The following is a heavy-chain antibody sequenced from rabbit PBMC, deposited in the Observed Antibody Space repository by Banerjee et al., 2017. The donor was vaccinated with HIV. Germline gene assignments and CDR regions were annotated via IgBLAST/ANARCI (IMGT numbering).Heavy chain of an antibody. CDR1: GFSFSSSYD. Sequence: QSLEESGGDLVQPEGSLTLTCTASGFSFSSSYDMSWVRQAPGKGLEWIGTIYTISGTTYYASWAKGRFTISKTSSTTVTLQMTSLTAADTATYFCARGGVSSGWGADLWGPGTLVTVS. CDR3: ARGGVSSGWGADL. CDR2: IYTISGTT. D-gene: IGHD4-1*01. J-gene: IGHJ6*01. V-gene: IGHV1S40*01.